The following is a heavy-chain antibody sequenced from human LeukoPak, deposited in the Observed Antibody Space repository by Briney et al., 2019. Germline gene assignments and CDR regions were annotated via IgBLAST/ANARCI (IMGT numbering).Heavy chain of an antibody. CDR3: ARGSYYYDSSGYFVY. D-gene: IGHD3-22*01. Sequence: SVKVSCKASGGTFSSCAISWVRQAPGQGLEWMGGIIPIFGTANYAQKFQGRVTITADESTSTAYMELSSLRSEDTAVYYCARGSYYYDSSGYFVYWGQGTLVTVSS. CDR2: IIPIFGTA. V-gene: IGHV1-69*01. J-gene: IGHJ4*02. CDR1: GGTFSSCA.